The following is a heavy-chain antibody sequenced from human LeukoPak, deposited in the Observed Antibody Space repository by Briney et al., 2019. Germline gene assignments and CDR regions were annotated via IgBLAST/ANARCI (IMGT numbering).Heavy chain of an antibody. D-gene: IGHD3-10*01. J-gene: IGHJ5*02. CDR3: ARGHTLLWFAELLGNWFHP. Sequence: GGSLRLSCAASGFIFSSYTMNWVRQAPGKGLEWVSFITSSSNYTNYADSVKGRFTISRDNAKNSLYPQMNSLRAEDTAVYYCARGHTLLWFAELLGNWFHPWVQGTLVTVSS. CDR1: GFIFSSYT. V-gene: IGHV3-21*01. CDR2: ITSSSNYT.